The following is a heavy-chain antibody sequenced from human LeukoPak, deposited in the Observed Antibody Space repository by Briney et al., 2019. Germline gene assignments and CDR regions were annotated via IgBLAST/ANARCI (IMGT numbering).Heavy chain of an antibody. V-gene: IGHV3-30*18. D-gene: IGHD5-12*01. CDR3: AKDIVATSRYYYYGMDV. J-gene: IGHJ6*02. CDR2: ISYDGSNK. CDR1: GFTLSSYG. Sequence: GGSLRLSCAATGFTLSSYGMHWVRQAPGKGLEWVADISYDGSNKYYADSVKGRFTISRDNSKNTLYLQMNSLRAEDTAVYYCAKDIVATSRYYYYGMDVWGQGTTVTVSS.